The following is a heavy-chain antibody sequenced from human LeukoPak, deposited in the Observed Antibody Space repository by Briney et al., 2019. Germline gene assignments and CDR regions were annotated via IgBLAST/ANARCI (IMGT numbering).Heavy chain of an antibody. CDR2: ISGSGYST. CDR3: AKDRSYCSGGSCYEFWDY. J-gene: IGHJ4*02. Sequence: GGSLRLSCVASGFTFNNYAMTWVRQAPGKGLEWVSAISGSGYSTYYADSVKGRFTISRDNSKNTLYLQMNSLRAEDTAVYYCAKDRSYCSGGSCYEFWDYWGQGTLVTVSS. CDR1: GFTFNNYA. V-gene: IGHV3-23*01. D-gene: IGHD2-15*01.